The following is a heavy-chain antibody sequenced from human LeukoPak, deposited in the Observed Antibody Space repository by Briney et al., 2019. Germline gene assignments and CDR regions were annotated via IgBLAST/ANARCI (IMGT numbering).Heavy chain of an antibody. CDR1: GGSISSSSYY. CDR2: IYYSGST. V-gene: IGHV4-39*07. D-gene: IGHD1-26*01. Sequence: SETLSLTCTVSGGSISSSSYYWGWIRQPPGKGLEWIGSIYYSGSTYYNPSLKSRVTISVDTSKNQFSLKLSSVTAADTAVYYCAREGGSYHYEAEYFDYWGQGTLVTVSS. CDR3: AREGGSYHYEAEYFDY. J-gene: IGHJ4*02.